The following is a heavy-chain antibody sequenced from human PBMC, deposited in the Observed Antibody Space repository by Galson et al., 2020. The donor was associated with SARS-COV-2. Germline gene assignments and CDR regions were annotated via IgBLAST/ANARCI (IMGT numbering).Heavy chain of an antibody. CDR1: GFTFSNAW. D-gene: IGHD3-22*01. CDR2: IKSKTDGGTT. V-gene: IGHV3-15*01. Sequence: AGSLKISCAASGFTFSNAWMSWVRQAPGKGLEWVGRIKSKTDGGTTDYAAPVKGRFTISRDDSKNTLYLQMNSLKTEDTAVYYCTTSRGRIVVVIEAFDIWGQGTMVTVSS. J-gene: IGHJ3*02. CDR3: TTSRGRIVVVIEAFDI.